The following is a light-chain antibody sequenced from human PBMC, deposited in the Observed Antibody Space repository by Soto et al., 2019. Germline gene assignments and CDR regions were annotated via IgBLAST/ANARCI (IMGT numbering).Light chain of an antibody. J-gene: IGKJ5*01. CDR2: GAS. Sequence: EIVLTQSPGTLSLSPGERATLSCRAIQSVSSNFLAWYQEKPGQGPRLVIYGASSRATGIPDRFSGSGSGTDFTLTISRLEPEDVAVYYCQQYGTSPPDTFGQGTRLEIK. CDR3: QQYGTSPPDT. CDR1: QSVSSNF. V-gene: IGKV3-20*01.